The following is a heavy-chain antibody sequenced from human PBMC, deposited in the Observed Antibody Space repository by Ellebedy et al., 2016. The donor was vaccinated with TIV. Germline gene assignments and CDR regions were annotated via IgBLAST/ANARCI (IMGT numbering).Heavy chain of an antibody. CDR2: INHSGST. CDR1: GGSFSGYY. V-gene: IGHV4-34*01. J-gene: IGHJ5*02. Sequence: SETLSLXCAVYGGSFSGYYWSWIRQPPGKGLEWIGEINHSGSTNYNPSLKSRVTISVDTSKNQFSLKLSSVTAADTAVYYCASLPRLGYCSSTSCLEANWFNPWGQGTLVTVSS. CDR3: ASLPRLGYCSSTSCLEANWFNP. D-gene: IGHD2-2*01.